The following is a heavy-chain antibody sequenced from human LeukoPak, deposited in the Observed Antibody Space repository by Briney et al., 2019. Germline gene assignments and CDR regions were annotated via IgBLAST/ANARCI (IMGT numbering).Heavy chain of an antibody. V-gene: IGHV1-69*13. Sequence: SVKVSCKASGGTFSSYAISWVRQAPGQGLEWMGGIIPIFGTANYAQKFQGRVTITADESTSTAYMELSSLRSEDTAVYYCARDPGGTWGFDYWGQGALVTVSS. CDR3: ARDPGGTWGFDY. D-gene: IGHD7-27*01. CDR2: IIPIFGTA. CDR1: GGTFSSYA. J-gene: IGHJ4*02.